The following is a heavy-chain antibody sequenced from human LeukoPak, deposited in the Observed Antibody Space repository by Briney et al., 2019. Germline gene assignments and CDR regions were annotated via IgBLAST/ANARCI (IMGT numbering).Heavy chain of an antibody. D-gene: IGHD4-11*01. CDR2: INSDGSST. CDR3: TTMTTAQAIDY. J-gene: IGHJ4*02. Sequence: GGSLRLSCAASGFTFSSYWMHWVRQAPGKGLVWVSRINSDGSSTSYADSVKGRFTISRDNAKNTLYLQMNSLRAEDTAVYYCTTMTTAQAIDYWGQGTLVTVSS. V-gene: IGHV3-74*01. CDR1: GFTFSSYW.